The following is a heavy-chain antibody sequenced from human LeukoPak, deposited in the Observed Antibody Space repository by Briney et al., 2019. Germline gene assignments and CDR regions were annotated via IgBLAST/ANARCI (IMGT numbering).Heavy chain of an antibody. CDR2: ISWNSGSI. Sequence: PGGSLRLSCAASGFTFDDYAMHWVRQAPGKGLEWVSGISWNSGSIGYADSVKGRFTISRDNAKNSLYLQMNSLRAEDTALYYCAKDIYDFWSGYYGMDVWGQGTTVTVSS. J-gene: IGHJ6*02. CDR3: AKDIYDFWSGYYGMDV. D-gene: IGHD3-3*01. CDR1: GFTFDDYA. V-gene: IGHV3-9*01.